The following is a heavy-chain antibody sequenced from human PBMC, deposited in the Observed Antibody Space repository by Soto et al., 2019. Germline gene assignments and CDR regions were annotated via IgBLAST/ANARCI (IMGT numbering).Heavy chain of an antibody. J-gene: IGHJ4*02. V-gene: IGHV3-23*01. D-gene: IGHD6-19*01. CDR2: ISGSGGST. CDR1: GFTFSSYA. Sequence: EVQLLESGGGLVQPGGSLRLSFAASGFTFSSYAMNWVRQAPGKGLEWVSVISGSGGSTYYADSVKGRVTMSRDNSKNTLYLQMNSLRAEDTAVYYCARRSSGWYFDYWGQGTLVTVSS. CDR3: ARRSSGWYFDY.